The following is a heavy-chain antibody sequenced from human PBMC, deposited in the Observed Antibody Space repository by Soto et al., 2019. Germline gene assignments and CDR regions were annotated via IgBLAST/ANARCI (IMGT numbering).Heavy chain of an antibody. CDR2: IGTAGDT. Sequence: EVQLVESGGGLVQPGGSLRLSCAASGFTFGSYDMHWVRQAPGKGLEWVSAIGTAGDTHYSGSGKGRFIISRENAKNSLYLQMNSLRAGNTAVYYCARARGFWSGLDYWGQGTLVTVSS. CDR1: GFTFGSYD. J-gene: IGHJ4*02. CDR3: ARARGFWSGLDY. D-gene: IGHD3-3*01. V-gene: IGHV3-13*01.